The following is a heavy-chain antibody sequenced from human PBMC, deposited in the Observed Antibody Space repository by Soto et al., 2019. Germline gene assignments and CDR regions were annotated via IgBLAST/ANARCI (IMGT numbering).Heavy chain of an antibody. J-gene: IGHJ6*02. D-gene: IGHD5-12*01. CDR1: GYSFTSYW. CDR2: IYPGDSDT. V-gene: IGHV5-51*01. Sequence: GESLKISCKGSGYSFTSYWIGWVRQMPGKGLEWMGIIYPGDSDTRYSPSFQGQVTISADKSISAAYLQWSSLKASDTAMYYCARRRDGYILQSGMDVWGQGTTVTVSS. CDR3: ARRRDGYILQSGMDV.